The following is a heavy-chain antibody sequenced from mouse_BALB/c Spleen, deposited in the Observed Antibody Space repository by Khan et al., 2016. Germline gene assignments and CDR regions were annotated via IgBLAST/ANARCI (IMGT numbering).Heavy chain of an antibody. Sequence: DLVKPGASVKLSCKASGYTFTSYGINWIKQRPGQGLEWIGRIAPGSGRPYYNEMFKGQATLTVDTSSSTAYIQLSSLSSEDSAVYFCARERGMIAWFAYWGQGTLVTVSA. D-gene: IGHD2-3*01. J-gene: IGHJ3*01. CDR3: ARERGMIAWFAY. V-gene: IGHV1S41*01. CDR2: IAPGSGRP. CDR1: GYTFTSYG.